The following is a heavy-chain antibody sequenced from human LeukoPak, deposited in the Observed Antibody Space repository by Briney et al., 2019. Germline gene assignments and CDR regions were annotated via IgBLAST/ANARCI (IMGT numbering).Heavy chain of an antibody. CDR2: IFSSGST. V-gene: IGHV4-61*02. J-gene: IGHJ4*02. Sequence: SETLSLTCTVSGGSISSSSYYWTWIRQPAGKGLEWIGRIFSSGSTNYNPSLKSRVTMSVDTSKNQFSLKLSSVTAADTAVYYCARVDSSGYYIDYWGQGTLVTVSS. CDR3: ARVDSSGYYIDY. CDR1: GGSISSSSYY. D-gene: IGHD3-22*01.